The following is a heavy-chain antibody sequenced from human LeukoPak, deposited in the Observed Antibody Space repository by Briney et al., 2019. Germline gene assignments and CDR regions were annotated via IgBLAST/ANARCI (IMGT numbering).Heavy chain of an antibody. J-gene: IGHJ4*02. Sequence: GESLKISCKSSGYTFTNYWIAWVRQMPGKGLELMGIIHPGDSDTRYMPSFQGQVTVSVDKSISTAYLQWSSLKASDTAMYYCARGASAIGNYNILTGYYNDYFDYWGQGTLVTVSS. CDR1: GYTFTNYW. V-gene: IGHV5-51*01. CDR3: ARGASAIGNYNILTGYYNDYFDY. CDR2: IHPGDSDT. D-gene: IGHD3-9*01.